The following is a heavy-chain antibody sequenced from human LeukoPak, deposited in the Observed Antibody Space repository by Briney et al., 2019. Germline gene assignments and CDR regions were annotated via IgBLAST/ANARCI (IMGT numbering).Heavy chain of an antibody. CDR3: ARVYGSGSYHIDY. CDR2: INPNSGGT. V-gene: IGHV1-2*02. CDR1: GYTFTGYY. J-gene: IGHJ4*02. Sequence: ASVKVSCKASGYTFTGYYMHWVRQAPGQGLEWMGWINPNSGGTNYAQKFQGRVTMTRDTSISTAYMELSRLRSDDTAVYYCARVYGSGSYHIDYWGQGTLVTVSS. D-gene: IGHD3-10*01.